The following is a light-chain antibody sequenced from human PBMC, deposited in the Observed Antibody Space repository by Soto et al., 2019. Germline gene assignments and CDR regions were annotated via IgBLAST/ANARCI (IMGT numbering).Light chain of an antibody. CDR1: SSDVGSYNL. CDR3: CSYAGSSTFLYV. Sequence: QSALTQPASVSGSPGQSITISCTGTSSDVGSYNLVSWYQQHPGKAPKLMIYEGSKRPSGVSNRFSGSKSGNTALLTISGLQAEDEADYYCCSYAGSSTFLYVFGTGTKVTVL. J-gene: IGLJ1*01. V-gene: IGLV2-23*03. CDR2: EGS.